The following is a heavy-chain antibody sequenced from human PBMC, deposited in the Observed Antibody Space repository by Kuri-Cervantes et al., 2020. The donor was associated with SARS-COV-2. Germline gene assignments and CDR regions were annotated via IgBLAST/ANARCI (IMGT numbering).Heavy chain of an antibody. D-gene: IGHD6-13*01. Sequence: ASVKVSCKASGYTFTSYDINWVRQATGQGLERMGWMNPNSGNTGYAQKFQGRATMTRNTSISTAYMELSSLRSEDTAVYYCARVGSSWSSLLFYYGMDVWGQGTTVTVSS. V-gene: IGHV1-8*01. J-gene: IGHJ6*02. CDR1: GYTFTSYD. CDR2: MNPNSGNT. CDR3: ARVGSSWSSLLFYYGMDV.